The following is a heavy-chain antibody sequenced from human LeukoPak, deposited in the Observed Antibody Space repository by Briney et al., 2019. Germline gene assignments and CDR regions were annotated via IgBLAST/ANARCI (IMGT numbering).Heavy chain of an antibody. CDR3: AKTYMWSIDAFHI. Sequence: PGGSLRLSCAASGFTFSNYAMSWVRQAPGKWLEWVSGITARADSTYYADSVKGRVTISRDNSKNTLFLQLNSLRAEDAAVYYCAKTYMWSIDAFHIWGQGTMVTVSS. CDR2: ITARADST. V-gene: IGHV3-23*01. J-gene: IGHJ3*02. CDR1: GFTFSNYA. D-gene: IGHD2-8*02.